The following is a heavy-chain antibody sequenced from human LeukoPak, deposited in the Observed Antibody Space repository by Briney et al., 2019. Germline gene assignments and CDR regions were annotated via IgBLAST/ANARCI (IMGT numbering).Heavy chain of an antibody. Sequence: GGSLRLSCAASGFTFSSYAMHWVRQAPGKGLEWVAVISYDGSNKYYADSVKGRFTISRDNSKNTLYLQMNSLRAEDTAVYHCARDPGYYDSSGIGGAFDIWGQGTMVTVSS. CDR3: ARDPGYYDSSGIGGAFDI. D-gene: IGHD3-22*01. CDR2: ISYDGSNK. J-gene: IGHJ3*02. V-gene: IGHV3-30-3*01. CDR1: GFTFSSYA.